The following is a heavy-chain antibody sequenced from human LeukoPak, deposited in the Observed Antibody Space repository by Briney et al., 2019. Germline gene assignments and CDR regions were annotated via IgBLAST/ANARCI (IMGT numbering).Heavy chain of an antibody. CDR2: IYYSGST. J-gene: IGHJ5*02. D-gene: IGHD4-17*01. CDR1: GGSISSYY. CDR3: ARCIYGDYVGVVDWFDP. V-gene: IGHV4-59*01. Sequence: NPSATLSLTCTVSGGSISSYYWSWIRQPPGKGLEWIGYIYYSGSTHYNPSLKSRVTISVDTSKNQFSLKLSSVTAADTAVYYCARCIYGDYVGVVDWFDPWGQGTLVTVSS.